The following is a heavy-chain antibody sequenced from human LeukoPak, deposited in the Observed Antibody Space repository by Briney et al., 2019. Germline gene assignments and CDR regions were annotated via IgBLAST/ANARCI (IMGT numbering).Heavy chain of an antibody. V-gene: IGHV3-20*04. CDR1: GFTFSSYG. Sequence: GSLRLSCAASGFTFSSYGMSWVRRAPGKGPEWVSGINWKTGNGIYADSVKGRFTISRDNAKNSLYLQMSSLRAEDTALYYCTRRAARWQFDLWGRGTLLTVSS. J-gene: IGHJ2*01. D-gene: IGHD5-24*01. CDR2: INWKTGNG. CDR3: TRRAARWQFDL.